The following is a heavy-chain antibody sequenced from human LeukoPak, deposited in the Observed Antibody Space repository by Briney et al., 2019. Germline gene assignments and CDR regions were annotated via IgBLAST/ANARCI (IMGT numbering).Heavy chain of an antibody. J-gene: IGHJ4*02. D-gene: IGHD1-26*01. V-gene: IGHV3-53*01. CDR3: ARDASSGNDFDY. CDR2: IYGGTGT. CDR1: GFTVSNYY. Sequence: GGSLRLSCAASGFTVSNYYMSWLRQAPGKGLEWVSVIYGGTGTYYADSVKGRFTISRDNSKNTVYLQLNSLRVEDTALYYCARDASSGNDFDYWGQGTLVTVSS.